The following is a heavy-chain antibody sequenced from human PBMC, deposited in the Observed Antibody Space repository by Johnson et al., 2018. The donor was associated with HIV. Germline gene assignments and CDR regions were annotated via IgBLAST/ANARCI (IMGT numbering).Heavy chain of an antibody. CDR3: ARDSSSWSEDAFDI. V-gene: IGHV3-30*04. CDR1: GFTFSSYA. Sequence: VQLVESGGGVVQPGRSLRLSCAASGFTFSSYAMHWVRQAPGKGLEWVAVISYDGSNKYYADSVKGRFTISRDNSKNSLYLQMNSLRAEDTAVYYCARDSSSWSEDAFDIWGQGTMVTVSS. CDR2: ISYDGSNK. D-gene: IGHD6-13*01. J-gene: IGHJ3*02.